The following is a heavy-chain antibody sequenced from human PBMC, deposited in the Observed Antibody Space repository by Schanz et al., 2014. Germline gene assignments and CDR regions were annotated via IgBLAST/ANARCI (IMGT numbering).Heavy chain of an antibody. V-gene: IGHV1-2*06. D-gene: IGHD6-19*01. CDR2: IYPNSGGT. CDR3: ARENTAVAGMPRVMDV. CDR1: GYTFTGYY. Sequence: QVQLVQSGAEVKKPGASVKVSCKASGYTFTGYYMHWVRQAPGQGLEWMGRIYPNSGGTNYAQMFQGRVTMTTDTSISTAYMELSRLTSDDTAVFFCARENTAVAGMPRVMDVWGQGTTVTVTS. J-gene: IGHJ6*02.